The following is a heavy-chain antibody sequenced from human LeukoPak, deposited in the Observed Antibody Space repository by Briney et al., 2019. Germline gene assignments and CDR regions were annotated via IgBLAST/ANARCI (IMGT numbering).Heavy chain of an antibody. CDR2: IYNSGST. CDR1: GGSISSYY. J-gene: IGHJ2*01. CDR3: ARAYGSGIDWFFDL. D-gene: IGHD3-10*01. V-gene: IGHV4-59*08. Sequence: SETLSLTCTVSGGSISSYYWSWIRQTPGKGLECIGYIYNSGSTNYSPSLRSRVTISIDTSKNQFSLRLSSVTAADTAVYYCARAYGSGIDWFFDLWGRGTLVTVSS.